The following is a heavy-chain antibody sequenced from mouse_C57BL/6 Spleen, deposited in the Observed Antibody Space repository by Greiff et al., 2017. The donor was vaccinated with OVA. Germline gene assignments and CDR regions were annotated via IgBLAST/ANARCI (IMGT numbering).Heavy chain of an antibody. CDR2: ISYDGSN. V-gene: IGHV3-6*01. CDR1: GYSITSGYY. D-gene: IGHD1-1*01. CDR3: ARDDGSSVDY. Sequence: EVQLQESGPGLVKPSQSLSLTCSVTGYSITSGYYWNWIRQFPGNKLEWMGYISYDGSNNYNPSLKNRISITRDTSKNQFFLKVNSVTTEDTATYYCARDDGSSVDYWGQGTSVTVSS. J-gene: IGHJ4*01.